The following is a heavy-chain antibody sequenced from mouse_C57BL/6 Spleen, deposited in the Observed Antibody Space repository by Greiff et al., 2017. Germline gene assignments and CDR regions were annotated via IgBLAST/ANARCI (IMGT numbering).Heavy chain of an antibody. CDR1: GFSLSTSGMG. Sequence: QVTLKVCGPGILQSSQTLSLTCSFSGFSLSTSGMGVSWIRHPSGKGLEWLAHIYWDDDKRYNPSLKSRLTISKDTSRNQVFLKITSMDTADTATYYCARRDYGSSYFDYWGQGTTLTVSS. CDR3: ARRDYGSSYFDY. CDR2: IYWDDDK. V-gene: IGHV8-12*01. D-gene: IGHD1-1*01. J-gene: IGHJ2*01.